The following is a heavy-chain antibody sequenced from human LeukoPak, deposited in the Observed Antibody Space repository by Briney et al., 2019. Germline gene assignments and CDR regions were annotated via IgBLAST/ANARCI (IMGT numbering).Heavy chain of an antibody. J-gene: IGHJ4*02. V-gene: IGHV3-20*04. CDR1: GFTFDDYG. Sequence: GGSLRLSCAASGFTFDDYGMSWVRQVPGKGLEWVSGINWNGSGAGYADSAKGRFTISRDNAKNSLYLQMNSLRAEDTALYYCARARGSGYYFVPVHWGQGTLVTVSS. CDR2: INWNGSGA. D-gene: IGHD3-22*01. CDR3: ARARGSGYYFVPVH.